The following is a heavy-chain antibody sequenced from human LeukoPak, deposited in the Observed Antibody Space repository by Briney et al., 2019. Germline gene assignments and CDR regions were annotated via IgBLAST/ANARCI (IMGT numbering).Heavy chain of an antibody. J-gene: IGHJ4*02. CDR2: MKQDASEK. Sequence: PGGSLRLSCAASGFTFSSYWMTWVRQAPGKGLEGVANMKQDASEKNYVDSVKGRFTISRDKAKNSLYLEMNSLRAEDTAVYYCARYWDIVHTMGSRFDYWGQGTLVTVSS. V-gene: IGHV3-7*01. CDR1: GFTFSSYW. D-gene: IGHD5-12*01. CDR3: ARYWDIVHTMGSRFDY.